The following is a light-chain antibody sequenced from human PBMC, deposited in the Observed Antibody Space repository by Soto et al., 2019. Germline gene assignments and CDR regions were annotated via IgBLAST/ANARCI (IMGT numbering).Light chain of an antibody. V-gene: IGKV3-11*01. CDR3: QQRSSWWT. CDR2: DAS. Sequence: EIVLTQSPATLSLSPGERATLSCRASQSVSSYLAWYQQKPGQAPRLLIYDASNRATGIPARFSGSGSGTDFTLTISSLEPEDLAVYYCQQRSSWWTFGQGTKVDIK. J-gene: IGKJ1*01. CDR1: QSVSSY.